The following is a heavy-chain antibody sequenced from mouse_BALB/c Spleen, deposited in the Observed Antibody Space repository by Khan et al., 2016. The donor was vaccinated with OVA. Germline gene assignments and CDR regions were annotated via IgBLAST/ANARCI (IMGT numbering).Heavy chain of an antibody. CDR3: ARHGSNSWFAY. CDR2: IDPFNGGS. Sequence: EVQLQESGPELMKPGASVKISCKASGYSFTSYYIHWVKQSHGKTLEWIGYIDPFNGGSTYNQKFKVKATLTVDKSFSTAYMHLSSLTSEDSAVYYCARHGSNSWFAYWGQGTLVTVSA. J-gene: IGHJ3*01. V-gene: IGHV1-31*01. D-gene: IGHD1-1*01. CDR1: GYSFTSYY.